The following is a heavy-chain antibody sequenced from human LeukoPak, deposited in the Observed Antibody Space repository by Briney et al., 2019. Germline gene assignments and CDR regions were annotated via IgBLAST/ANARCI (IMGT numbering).Heavy chain of an antibody. V-gene: IGHV4-39*07. CDR1: GGSISSSSYY. CDR3: ARLYGGNSYYYYYYMDV. CDR2: IYYSGST. Sequence: SETLSLTCTASGGSISSSSYYWGWIRQPPGKGLEWIGSIYYSGSTYYNPSLKSRVTISVDTSKNQFSLKLSSVTAADTAVYYCARLYGGNSYYYYYYMDVWGKGTTVTVSS. D-gene: IGHD4-23*01. J-gene: IGHJ6*03.